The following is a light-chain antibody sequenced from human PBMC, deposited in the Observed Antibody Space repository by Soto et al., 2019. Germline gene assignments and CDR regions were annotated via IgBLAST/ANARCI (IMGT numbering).Light chain of an antibody. V-gene: IGLV1-47*01. CDR1: SCNVGSYY. Sequence: QSVLTQPPSASGTPGQRVTISCSGSSCNVGSYYVYWYQQLSGPAPKLLMYRDNQRPSGVPDRFSGSKSGTSASLAISGLQAEDEADYYCTAWDDSLTGVFGGGTKLTVL. CDR3: TAWDDSLTGV. J-gene: IGLJ3*02. CDR2: RDN.